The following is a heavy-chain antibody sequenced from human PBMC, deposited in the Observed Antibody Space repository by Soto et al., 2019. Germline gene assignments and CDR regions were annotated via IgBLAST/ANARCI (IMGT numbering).Heavy chain of an antibody. J-gene: IGHJ4*02. CDR1: GGSISSYY. V-gene: IGHV4-59*01. CDR3: ASLKSRSADKQVFDY. CDR2: IFYSGST. Sequence: SETLSLTCIVSGGSISSYYWSWIRQPPGKGLEWIGYIFYSGSTNYNPSLKGRVTMSVDTSKNQFSLKLSSVTAADTAVYYCASLKSRSADKQVFDYWGQGTLVTVSS. D-gene: IGHD2-15*01.